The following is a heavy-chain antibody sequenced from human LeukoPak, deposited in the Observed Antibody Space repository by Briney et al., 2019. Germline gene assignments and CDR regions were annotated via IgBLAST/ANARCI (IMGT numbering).Heavy chain of an antibody. V-gene: IGHV3-21*01. CDR2: IISSGSYI. CDR3: ARSRSGLVLDY. D-gene: IGHD3-22*01. CDR1: GFTFSSYS. Sequence: GGSLRLSCAASGFTFSSYSMNWVRQAPGKGLEWVSSIISSGSYIYYADSVKGRFTFSRDNAKNSLYLQMDSLRAEDTAVYYCARSRSGLVLDYWGQGTLVTVSS. J-gene: IGHJ4*02.